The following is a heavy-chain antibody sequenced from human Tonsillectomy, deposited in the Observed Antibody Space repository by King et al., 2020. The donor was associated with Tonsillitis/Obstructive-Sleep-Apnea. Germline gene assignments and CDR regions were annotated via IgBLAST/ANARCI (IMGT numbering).Heavy chain of an antibody. D-gene: IGHD6-19*01. Sequence: ITLKESGPTLVKPTQTLTLTCTFSGFSLSTSGVGVGWIRQPPGKALECLALIYWDDDKRYSPSLKSRLTITKDTSKNQVVLTMTNMEPVDTATYYCAHGAVAGHGVDAFDIWGQGTMVTVSS. CDR2: IYWDDDK. V-gene: IGHV2-5*02. J-gene: IGHJ3*02. CDR1: GFSLSTSGVG. CDR3: AHGAVAGHGVDAFDI.